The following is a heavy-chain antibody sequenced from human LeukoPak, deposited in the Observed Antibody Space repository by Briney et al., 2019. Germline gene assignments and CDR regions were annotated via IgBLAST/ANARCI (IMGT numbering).Heavy chain of an antibody. CDR2: ISAYNGNT. V-gene: IGHV1-18*01. Sequence: WASVKVSCKTSGYTFTSYGISWVRQAPGQGLEWMGWISAYNGNTNYAQKLQGRVTMTTDTSTSTVYMELRSLRSDDTAVYYCARVTALYYYMDVWGKGTTVTVSS. CDR1: GYTFTSYG. CDR3: ARVTALYYYMDV. J-gene: IGHJ6*03.